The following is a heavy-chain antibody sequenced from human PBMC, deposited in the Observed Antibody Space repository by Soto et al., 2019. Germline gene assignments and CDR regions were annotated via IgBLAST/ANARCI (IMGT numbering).Heavy chain of an antibody. CDR2: INPSGGST. CDR3: ARADYYGSSGYHLDY. CDR1: GYTFSNLY. D-gene: IGHD3-22*01. V-gene: IGHV1-46*01. Sequence: QVQLVQSGAEVKKPGASVKVSCKASGYTFSNLYIHWVRQAPGQGLEWMGIINPSGGSTSNAQKFQGRVTMTRDTSTSTVYMERSSLRSEDTAVHYCARADYYGSSGYHLDYWGQGTLVTVSS. J-gene: IGHJ4*02.